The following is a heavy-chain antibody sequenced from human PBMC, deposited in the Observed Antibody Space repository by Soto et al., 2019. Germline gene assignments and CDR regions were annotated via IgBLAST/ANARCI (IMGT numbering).Heavy chain of an antibody. CDR2: IKSKSHGGTT. D-gene: IGHD2-8*02. CDR3: ATAECTGGGCDVRNAFDS. V-gene: IGHV3-15*01. J-gene: IGHJ3*02. Sequence: EVQLVESGGGLVKPGGSLRLSCAASGFTFNNAWMSWVRRAPGKGLEWVGHIKSKSHGGTTDYAAPVKGRFTISRDDSKNTLYLQMDSLKTEDTAVYYCATAECTGGGCDVRNAFDSWGQGAMVTVSS. CDR1: GFTFNNAW.